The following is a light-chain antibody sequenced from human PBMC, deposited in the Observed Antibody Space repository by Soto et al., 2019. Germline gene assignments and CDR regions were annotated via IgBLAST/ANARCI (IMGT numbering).Light chain of an antibody. J-gene: IGLJ7*01. CDR3: CSYLGSSTV. Sequence: QSVLTQPASVSGSPGQSITISCTGVSGDVGNYNLVSWYQQHPAKAPKLIIYEDDKWPSGVSNRFSGSKSGDTASLTISGLQSEDEAAYYCCSYLGSSTVFGGGTQLTVL. CDR2: EDD. CDR1: SGDVGNYNL. V-gene: IGLV2-23*01.